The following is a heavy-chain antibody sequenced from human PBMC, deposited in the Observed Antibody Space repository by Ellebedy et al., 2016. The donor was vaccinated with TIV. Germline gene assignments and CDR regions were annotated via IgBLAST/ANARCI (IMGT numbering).Heavy chain of an antibody. Sequence: GESLKISCPASGFSFRSYWMTWVRQAPGKGLQWVANIYQDGSVQYYVDSVKGRFTISRDNADNSLFLQMNSLRAEDTAVYYCARRGSYGDYAVQINSWFDTWGRGTLVAVSS. J-gene: IGHJ5*02. V-gene: IGHV3-7*01. CDR1: GFSFRSYW. CDR3: ARRGSYGDYAVQINSWFDT. CDR2: IYQDGSVQ. D-gene: IGHD4-17*01.